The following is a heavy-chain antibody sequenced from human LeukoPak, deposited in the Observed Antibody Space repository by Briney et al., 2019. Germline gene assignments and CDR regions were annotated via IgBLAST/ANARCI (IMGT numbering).Heavy chain of an antibody. D-gene: IGHD6-19*01. CDR1: GFTFSSYS. V-gene: IGHV3-21*01. J-gene: IGHJ4*02. Sequence: PGGSLRLSCEASGFTFSSYSMNWVRQAQGKGLEWVSSISSSSSYIYYADSVKGRFTISRDNAKNSLYLQMNSLRAEDTAVYYCARDYTSSYSSGWYSYFDYWGQGTLVTVSS. CDR3: ARDYTSSYSSGWYSYFDY. CDR2: ISSSSSYI.